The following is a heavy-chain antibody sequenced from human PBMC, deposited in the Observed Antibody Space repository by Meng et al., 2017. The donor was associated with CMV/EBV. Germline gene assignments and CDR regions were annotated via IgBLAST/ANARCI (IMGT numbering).Heavy chain of an antibody. Sequence: GESLKISCAASGLTFSSYAMSWVRQAPGKGLEWVSAISGSGGSTYYADSVKGRFTISRDNSKNTLYLQMNSLRAEDTAVYYCAKVRAEGRGVRGVLWFDPWGQGTLVTVSS. D-gene: IGHD3-10*01. CDR1: GLTFSSYA. J-gene: IGHJ5*02. CDR3: AKVRAEGRGVRGVLWFDP. V-gene: IGHV3-23*01. CDR2: ISGSGGST.